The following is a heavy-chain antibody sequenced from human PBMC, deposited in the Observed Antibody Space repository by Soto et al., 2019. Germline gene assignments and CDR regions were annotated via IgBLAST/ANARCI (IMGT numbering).Heavy chain of an antibody. Sequence: EVQLVESGGGLVQPGGSLRLSCAASGFTFSSYDMHWVRQAPGKGLEWVSAIATAGDTYYPGSVKGRFSITRENAKNSVDLQMNRLGAEEAGVYYCTIGWGGSSGQAGLVPWGQGTMVAVSS. CDR1: GFTFSSYD. D-gene: IGHD3-22*01. CDR3: TIGWGGSSGQAGLVP. V-gene: IGHV3-13*01. CDR2: IATAGDT. J-gene: IGHJ5*02.